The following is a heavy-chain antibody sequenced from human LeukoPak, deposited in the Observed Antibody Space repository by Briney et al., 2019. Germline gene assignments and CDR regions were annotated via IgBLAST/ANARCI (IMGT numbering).Heavy chain of an antibody. CDR1: GGSLSGYH. CDR3: ARQNLGYSYGSVAFDI. Sequence: SETLSLTCAVYGGSLSGYHWSWIRQPPGKGLEWIGEINQRGSTNYNPSLKSRVTISVDTSKNQFSLKLSSVTAADTAVYYCARQNLGYSYGSVAFDIWGQGTMVTVSS. D-gene: IGHD5-18*01. V-gene: IGHV4-34*01. CDR2: INQRGST. J-gene: IGHJ3*02.